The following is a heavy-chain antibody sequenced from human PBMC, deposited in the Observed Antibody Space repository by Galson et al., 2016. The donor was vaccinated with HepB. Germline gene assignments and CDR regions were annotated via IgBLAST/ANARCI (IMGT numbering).Heavy chain of an antibody. J-gene: IGHJ4*02. CDR1: GFTLGNYA. CDR3: TRDYYGSLDH. CDR2: ININGNSL. Sequence: SLRLSCAASGFTLGNYAMAWVRQAPGTGLVWVSRININGNSLTYADSVKARFAISRDNAKTTVHLQMNSLRAEDTAVYYCTRDYYGSLDHWGQGTLVTVSS. V-gene: IGHV3-74*01. D-gene: IGHD3-10*01.